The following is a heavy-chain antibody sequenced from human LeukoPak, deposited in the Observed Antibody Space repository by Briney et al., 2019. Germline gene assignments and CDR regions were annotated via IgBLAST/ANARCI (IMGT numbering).Heavy chain of an antibody. V-gene: IGHV3-53*04. D-gene: IGHD3-22*01. CDR1: GFTVSSNY. CDR2: IYSGGST. J-gene: IGHJ4*02. Sequence: GGSLRLSCAASGFTVSSNYMSWVRQAPGKGLEWVSVIYSGGSTYYADSVKGRFTISRHNSKNTLYLQMNSLRAEDTAVYYCARRYYDSSGYTYYFDYWGQATLVTVSS. CDR3: ARRYYDSSGYTYYFDY.